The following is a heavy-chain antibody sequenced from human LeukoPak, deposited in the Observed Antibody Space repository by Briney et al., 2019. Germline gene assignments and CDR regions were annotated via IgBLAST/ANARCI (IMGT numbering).Heavy chain of an antibody. Sequence: PGGSLRLSCAASGFTLSSYNVNWVRQAPGKGLDWVSYLSGTGTTIYYADSVKGRFTISRDNAKNSLYLQMDSLRAEDTAVYYCAKGGLKEHGRYWGQGTLVTVSS. V-gene: IGHV3-48*01. CDR2: LSGTGTTI. CDR3: AKGGLKEHGRY. J-gene: IGHJ4*02. D-gene: IGHD1-26*01. CDR1: GFTLSSYN.